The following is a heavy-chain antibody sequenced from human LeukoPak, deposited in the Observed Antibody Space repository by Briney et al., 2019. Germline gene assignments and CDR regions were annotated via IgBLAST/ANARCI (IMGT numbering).Heavy chain of an antibody. D-gene: IGHD3-10*01. V-gene: IGHV3-23*01. CDR3: AKDQGRITMVRGVKNWFDP. CDR2: IIVVGRST. J-gene: IGHJ5*02. CDR1: GFSFSSDA. Sequence: GGSLRLSCVASGFSFSSDAMSWVRQAPGKGLYWVSPIIVVGRSTYYADSVKGRFTISRDNSKNTLYLQMNSLRAEDTAVYYCAKDQGRITMVRGVKNWFDPWGQGTLVTVSS.